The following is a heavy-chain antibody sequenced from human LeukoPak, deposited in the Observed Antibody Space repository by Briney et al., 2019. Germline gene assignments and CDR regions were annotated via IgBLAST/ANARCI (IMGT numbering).Heavy chain of an antibody. CDR3: ARWRGSTSERSDY. V-gene: IGHV3-7*01. J-gene: IGHJ4*02. Sequence: GGSLRLSCTASGFTFSDYWMTWVRQAPGKGLEWVANIKQDGSAKYYVDSVKGRFTISRDNANNSLYLQMDSLRVGDTATYYCARWRGSTSERSDYWGQGTLVTVSS. D-gene: IGHD2-2*01. CDR1: GFTFSDYW. CDR2: IKQDGSAK.